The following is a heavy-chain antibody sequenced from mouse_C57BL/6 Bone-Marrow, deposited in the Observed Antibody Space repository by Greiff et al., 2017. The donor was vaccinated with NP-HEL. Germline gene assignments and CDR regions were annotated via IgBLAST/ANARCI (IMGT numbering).Heavy chain of an antibody. Sequence: VQLVESGPELARPWASVKISCQAFYTFSRRVHFAIRDTNYWMQWVKQRPGQGLEWIGAIYPGNGDTSYNQKFKGKATLTADKSSSTAYMQLSSLTSEDSAVYYCALILITTEGGYFDVWGTGTTVTVSS. CDR1: YTFSRRVH. CDR3: SEDSAVYYCALILITTEGGYFDV. CDR2: GQGLEWIG. V-gene: IGHV1-87*01. J-gene: IGHJ1*03. D-gene: IGHD1-1*01.